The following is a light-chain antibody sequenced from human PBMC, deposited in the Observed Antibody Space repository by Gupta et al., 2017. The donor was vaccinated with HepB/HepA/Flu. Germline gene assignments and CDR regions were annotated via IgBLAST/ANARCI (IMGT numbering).Light chain of an antibody. J-gene: IGKJ1*01. CDR2: AAS. CDR1: QSISSY. Sequence: ESKMTQTPSSLSASVGDRVTITCRASQSISSYLNWYQQKPGKAPKLLIYAASSLQSGVPSRFSGSGSGTDFTLTISSLQPEDFATYYCQQSYSTPRTFGQGTQVEIK. CDR3: QQSYSTPRT. V-gene: IGKV1-39*01.